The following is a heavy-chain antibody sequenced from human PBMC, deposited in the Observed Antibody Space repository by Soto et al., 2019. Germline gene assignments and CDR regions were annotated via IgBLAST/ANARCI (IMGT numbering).Heavy chain of an antibody. J-gene: IGHJ5*02. V-gene: IGHV3-21*01. Sequence: GGSLRLSXAASGFTFSSYSMNWVRQAPGKGLEWVSSISSSSSYIYYADSVKGRFTISRDNAKNSLYLQMNSLRAEDTAVYYCARDLVDIVAIGNWFDPWGQGTLVTVSS. CDR1: GFTFSSYS. CDR2: ISSSSSYI. CDR3: ARDLVDIVAIGNWFDP. D-gene: IGHD5-12*01.